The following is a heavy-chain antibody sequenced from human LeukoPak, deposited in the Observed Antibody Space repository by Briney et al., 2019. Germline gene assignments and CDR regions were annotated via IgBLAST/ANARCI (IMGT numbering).Heavy chain of an antibody. D-gene: IGHD6-19*01. CDR2: IYYSGST. CDR3: ARRRGWVDY. J-gene: IGHJ4*02. CDR1: GGSISSSSYY. Sequence: MPSETLSLTCTVSGGSISSSSYYWGWIRQPPGKGLEWIGSIYYSGSTYYNPSLKSRVTISVDTSKNQFSLKLSSVTAADTAVYYCARRRGWVDYWGQGTLVTVSS. V-gene: IGHV4-39*01.